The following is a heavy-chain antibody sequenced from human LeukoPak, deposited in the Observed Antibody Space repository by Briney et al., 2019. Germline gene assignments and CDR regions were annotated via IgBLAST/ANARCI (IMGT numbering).Heavy chain of an antibody. D-gene: IGHD3-3*01. CDR1: GYSISNGYY. Sequence: TSETLSLTCTVSGYSISNGYYWGWIRQPPGKGLEWVGSIYHRGSTYYNPSLRSRVTISLDRSKKKFSLKLTSVTAADTAVYFCARGAEYYAIWRGYAGYSDYWGQGISVTASS. J-gene: IGHJ4*02. CDR2: IYHRGST. V-gene: IGHV4-38-2*02. CDR3: ARGAEYYAIWRGYAGYSDY.